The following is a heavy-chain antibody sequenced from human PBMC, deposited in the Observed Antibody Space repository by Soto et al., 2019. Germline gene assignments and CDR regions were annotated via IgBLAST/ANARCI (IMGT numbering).Heavy chain of an antibody. CDR1: GYSISNRGYY. D-gene: IGHD1-1*01. J-gene: IGHJ3*02. Sequence: SETLSLTCTVSGYSISNRGYYWSWIRQRPGEGLEWLGYIYYSGSTYYNPSLKSRPSISVDTSKNQFSLKVNSVTAADTAVYYCARTTDAFDIWGQGTMVT. CDR3: ARTTDAFDI. V-gene: IGHV4-31*03. CDR2: IYYSGST.